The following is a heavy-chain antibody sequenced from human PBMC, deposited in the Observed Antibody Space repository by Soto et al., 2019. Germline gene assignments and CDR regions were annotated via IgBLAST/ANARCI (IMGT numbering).Heavy chain of an antibody. CDR3: ARLNSHSSGWYAPEYFQH. CDR2: IYYSGST. D-gene: IGHD6-19*01. CDR1: GGSISSYY. Sequence: SETLSLTCTVSGGSISSYYWSWIRQPPGKGLEWIGYIYYSGSTNYNPSLKSRVTIPVDTSKNQFSLKLSSVTAADTAVYYCARLNSHSSGWYAPEYFQHWGQGTLVTVSS. V-gene: IGHV4-59*08. J-gene: IGHJ1*01.